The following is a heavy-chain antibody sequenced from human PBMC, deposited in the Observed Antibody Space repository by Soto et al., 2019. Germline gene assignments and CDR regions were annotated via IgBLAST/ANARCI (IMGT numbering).Heavy chain of an antibody. CDR2: ISAYNGNT. D-gene: IGHD2-2*01. Sequence: APAKVSCKASGYTFTSYGISWVRQPPGQGLEWMGWISAYNGNTNYAQKLQGRGTMTTDTSTSTADMELRSLRSDDTAVYYCARVRCSSTRCYSYYYYGMDVWAQGTTVTVSS. J-gene: IGHJ6*02. CDR1: GYTFTSYG. CDR3: ARVRCSSTRCYSYYYYGMDV. V-gene: IGHV1-18*04.